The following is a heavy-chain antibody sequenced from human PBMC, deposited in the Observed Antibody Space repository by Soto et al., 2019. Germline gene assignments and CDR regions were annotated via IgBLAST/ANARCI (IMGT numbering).Heavy chain of an antibody. CDR3: ASDCSSTSCPKNYYYGMDV. D-gene: IGHD2-2*01. CDR1: GFTFSSYG. V-gene: IGHV3-33*01. Sequence: QVQLVESGGGVVQPGRSLRLSCAASGFTFSSYGMHWVRQAPGKGLEWVAVIWYDGSNKYYADSVKGRFTISRDNSKNTLYLQMNSLRAEDTAVYYCASDCSSTSCPKNYYYGMDVWGQGTTVTVSS. CDR2: IWYDGSNK. J-gene: IGHJ6*02.